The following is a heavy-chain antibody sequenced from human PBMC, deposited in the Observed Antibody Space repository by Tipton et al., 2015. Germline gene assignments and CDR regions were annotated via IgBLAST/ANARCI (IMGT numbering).Heavy chain of an antibody. J-gene: IGHJ6*02. V-gene: IGHV5-51*01. D-gene: IGHD3-10*01. Sequence: QLVQSGAEVKKPGESVKISCKTSGYSFMNRWIAWVRQMPGKGLKWKGIIYPGDYDTRYSPSFQGQVTISVDRSINTAYLQWSSLKSSDTATYYCARQQFGGAYYHYALDVWGQGTTVTVSS. CDR1: GYSFMNRW. CDR2: IYPGDYDT. CDR3: ARQQFGGAYYHYALDV.